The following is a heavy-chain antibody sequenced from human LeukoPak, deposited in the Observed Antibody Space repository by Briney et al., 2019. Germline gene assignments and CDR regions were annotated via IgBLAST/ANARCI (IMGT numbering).Heavy chain of an antibody. J-gene: IGHJ6*03. CDR2: ISAYNGNT. CDR3: ARDPTKYYDILTGYYYYYYYMDV. Sequence: ASVKVSCKASGYTFTSYGISWVRQAPGQGLEWMGWISAYNGNTNYAQKLQGRVTMTTDTSTSTAYMELRSLRPDDTAVYYCARDPTKYYDILTGYYYYYYYMDVWGKGTTVTVSS. D-gene: IGHD3-9*01. CDR1: GYTFTSYG. V-gene: IGHV1-18*01.